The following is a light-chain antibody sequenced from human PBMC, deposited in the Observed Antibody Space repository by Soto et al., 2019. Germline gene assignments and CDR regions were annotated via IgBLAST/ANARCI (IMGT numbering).Light chain of an antibody. J-gene: IGKJ1*01. CDR3: QQYDSTPPT. Sequence: EIVLTQSPGTLSLSPGDRATLSCRASQSVNSNYLARYQRKPGQAPRLLIYGASNRATDIPYRFSASGSGTDFTLTITRLEAEDFAVYYCQQYDSTPPTFGQGTKVEVK. CDR2: GAS. CDR1: QSVNSNY. V-gene: IGKV3-20*01.